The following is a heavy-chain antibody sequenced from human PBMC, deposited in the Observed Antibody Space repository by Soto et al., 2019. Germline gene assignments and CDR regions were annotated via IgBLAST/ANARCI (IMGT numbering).Heavy chain of an antibody. CDR3: ARVQSRGYCTNGVCYGYYYGMDV. D-gene: IGHD2-8*01. Sequence: PWESLKISCKGSGYSFTSYWIGWVRQMPGKGLEWMGIIYPGDSDTRYSPSFQGQVTISAAKSISTAYLQWSSLKASDTAMYYCARVQSRGYCTNGVCYGYYYGMDVWGQGTTVTVAS. CDR1: GYSFTSYW. CDR2: IYPGDSDT. J-gene: IGHJ6*02. V-gene: IGHV5-51*01.